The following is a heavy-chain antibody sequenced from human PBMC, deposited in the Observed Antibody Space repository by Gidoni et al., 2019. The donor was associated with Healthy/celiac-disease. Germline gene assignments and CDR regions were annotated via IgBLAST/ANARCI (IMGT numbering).Heavy chain of an antibody. CDR3: SGRKAAGLGY. CDR2: INHSGST. J-gene: IGHJ4*01. CDR1: GGSFSGYY. V-gene: IGHV4-34*01. Sequence: QVQLQQWGAGLLKPSETLSLTCAVYGGSFSGYYRSWIRQPPGKGLEWVGEINHSGSTNHNPSLKERVNISGDTAKNQFSLEVGSGTAADTAVEFLSGRKAAGLGYWGPGTLVTVSS. D-gene: IGHD3-10*01.